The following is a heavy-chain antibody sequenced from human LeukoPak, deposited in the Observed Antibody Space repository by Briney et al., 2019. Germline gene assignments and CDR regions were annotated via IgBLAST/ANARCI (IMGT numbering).Heavy chain of an antibody. Sequence: SVKVSCKASGGTFSSYAISWVRQAPGQGLEWMGGXIXXFGTANYAQKFQGRVTITADESTSTAYMELSSLRSEDTAVYYCARGRNCSGGSCYSVVDYYYGMDVWGQGTTVTVSS. D-gene: IGHD2-15*01. CDR1: GGTFSSYA. J-gene: IGHJ6*02. CDR3: ARGRNCSGGSCYSVVDYYYGMDV. CDR2: XIXXFGTA. V-gene: IGHV1-69*13.